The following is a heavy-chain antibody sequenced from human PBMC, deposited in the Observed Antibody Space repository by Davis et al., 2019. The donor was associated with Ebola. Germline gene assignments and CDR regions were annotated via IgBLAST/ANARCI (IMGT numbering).Heavy chain of an antibody. CDR2: LSGSGGST. Sequence: PGGSLRLSCAASEFTFLTNGMSWVRQAPGKGLEWVASLSGSGGSTYYADSVRGRFTISRDILKKTLFLQMNSLRADDTALYYCAKHVWERGVSFYSAVDVWGQGATVTVSS. D-gene: IGHD1-1*01. CDR1: EFTFLTNG. V-gene: IGHV3-23*01. CDR3: AKHVWERGVSFYSAVDV. J-gene: IGHJ6*02.